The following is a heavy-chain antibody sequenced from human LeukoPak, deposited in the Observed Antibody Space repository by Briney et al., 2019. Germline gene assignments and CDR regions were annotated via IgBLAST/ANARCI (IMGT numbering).Heavy chain of an antibody. CDR1: GYTFTGYY. J-gene: IGHJ4*02. V-gene: IGHV1-2*02. CDR3: ARGVYCTNGVCYPHFDY. Sequence: EASVKVSCKASGYTFTGYYMHWVRQAPGQGLEWMGWINPNSGGTNYAQKFQGRVTMTRDTSISTAYMELSRLRSDDTAVYDCARGVYCTNGVCYPHFDYWGQGTLVTVSS. CDR2: INPNSGGT. D-gene: IGHD2-8*01.